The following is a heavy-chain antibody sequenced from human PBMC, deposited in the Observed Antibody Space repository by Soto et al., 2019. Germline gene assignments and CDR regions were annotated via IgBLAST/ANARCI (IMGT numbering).Heavy chain of an antibody. CDR2: INPFDGSR. V-gene: IGHV1-46*03. CDR3: SRVDPGETSPFDY. J-gene: IGHJ4*02. D-gene: IGHD3-10*01. Sequence: ASVKVSCKASGYILTSYYIHWVRQAPGQGLEWMGWINPFDGSRMFAQSFQGRVTMTRDTSTSTVYMEVSSLRSEDTAVYYCSRVDPGETSPFDYWGQGTLVTVSS. CDR1: GYILTSYY.